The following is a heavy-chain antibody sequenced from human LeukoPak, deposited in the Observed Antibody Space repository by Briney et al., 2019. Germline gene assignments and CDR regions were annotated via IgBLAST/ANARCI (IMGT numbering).Heavy chain of an antibody. CDR3: AREVAIIWGVRNWFDS. D-gene: IGHD3-10*01. J-gene: IGHJ5*01. V-gene: IGHV6-1*01. Sequence: SQTLSLTCGISGDSVSSNDAAWSWIRQSPSRGLEWLGRTFYRSKWYYDYAPSVRSRITINPDTSKSQFSLQLDSVTPEDTAVYYCAREVAIIWGVRNWFDSWGPGILVTVSS. CDR2: TFYRSKWYY. CDR1: GDSVSSNDAA.